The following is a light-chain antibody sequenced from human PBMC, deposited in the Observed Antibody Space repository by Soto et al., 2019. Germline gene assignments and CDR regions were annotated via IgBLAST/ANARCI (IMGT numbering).Light chain of an antibody. CDR3: QHYVYPQWT. J-gene: IGKJ1*01. Sequence: IVLTQSPGTLSLSPGERATLSCRASQTGSNSYLAWYQQKSGQAPRLLIYGVSTRATGIPDRFSGSGSGTEFALTISRLEPEDFAVYICQHYVYPQWTFGPGTKVEI. V-gene: IGKV3-20*01. CDR2: GVS. CDR1: QTGSNSY.